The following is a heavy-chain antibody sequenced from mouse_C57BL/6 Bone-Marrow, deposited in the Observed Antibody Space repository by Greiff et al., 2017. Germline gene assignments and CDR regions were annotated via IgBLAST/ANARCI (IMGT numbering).Heavy chain of an antibody. Sequence: QVQLQQPGAELVKPGASVKLSCKASGYTFTSYWMPWVKQRPGQGLEWIGMIHPNSGSTNYNEKFKSKATLTVDKSSSTAYMHISSLTSEDSSVYYCAGGASVVGDYWGKGTTLTVAS. J-gene: IGHJ2*01. CDR1: GYTFTSYW. CDR3: AGGASVVGDY. D-gene: IGHD1-1*01. CDR2: IHPNSGST. V-gene: IGHV1-64*01.